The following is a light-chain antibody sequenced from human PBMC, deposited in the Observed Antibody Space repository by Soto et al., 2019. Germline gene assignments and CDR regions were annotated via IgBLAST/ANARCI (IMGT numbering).Light chain of an antibody. CDR1: GLGDRY. CDR2: QDS. J-gene: IGLJ2*01. CDR3: QAWDSTLV. V-gene: IGLV3-1*01. Sequence: SSELTQPPSVSVSPGRTASISCSGDGLGDRYASWYQQKPGQSPVLVIYQDSKRPSGIPERFSGSNSGNTATLTISGTQAVDEADYYCQAWDSTLVFGGGTKVTVL.